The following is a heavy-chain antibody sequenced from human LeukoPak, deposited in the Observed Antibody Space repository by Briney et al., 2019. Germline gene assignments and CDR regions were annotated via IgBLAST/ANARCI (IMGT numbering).Heavy chain of an antibody. CDR2: IYYTGNT. CDR1: GGSISNYY. D-gene: IGHD1-1*01. CDR3: ARDRLQLQS. Sequence: SETLSLTCTVSGGSISNYYWNWIRQPPGKGLEWIGYIYYTGNTNYNPSLRSRVTISVDTSKNQFSLKLSSVTAADTAVYYCARDRLQLQSWGQGTLVTVSS. J-gene: IGHJ5*02. V-gene: IGHV4-59*01.